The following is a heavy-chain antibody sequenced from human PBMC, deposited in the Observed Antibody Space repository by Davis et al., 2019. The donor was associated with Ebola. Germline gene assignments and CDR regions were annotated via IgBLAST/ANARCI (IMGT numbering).Heavy chain of an antibody. V-gene: IGHV7-4-1*02. CDR2: INTNTGNP. CDR3: ARDGILWFGELLYEIYGMDV. J-gene: IGHJ6*02. D-gene: IGHD3-10*01. Sequence: ASVKVSCKASGYTFTSYAMNWVRQAPGQGLEWMGWINTNTGNPTYAQGFTGRFVFSLDTSVSTAYLQISSLKAEDTAVYYCARDGILWFGELLYEIYGMDVWGQGTTVTVSS. CDR1: GYTFTSYA.